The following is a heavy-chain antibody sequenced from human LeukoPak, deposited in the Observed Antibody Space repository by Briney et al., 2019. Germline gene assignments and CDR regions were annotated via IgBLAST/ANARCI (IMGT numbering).Heavy chain of an antibody. D-gene: IGHD2-21*02. CDR3: ARDRSRDWHGAFDI. V-gene: IGHV3-33*01. Sequence: PGRSLRLSCAASGFTFSIYGMHWVRQAPGKGLEWVAVIWYDGSNKFYADSLKGRFTVSRDNSKSRVYLQMSRLRAEDTAGYYCARDRSRDWHGAFDIWGQGTMVTVSS. J-gene: IGHJ3*02. CDR2: IWYDGSNK. CDR1: GFTFSIYG.